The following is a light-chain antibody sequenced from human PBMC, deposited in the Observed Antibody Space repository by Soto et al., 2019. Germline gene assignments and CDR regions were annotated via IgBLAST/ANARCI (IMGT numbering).Light chain of an antibody. CDR1: QSISNY. J-gene: IGKJ2*01. CDR3: QQSYNTRYT. CDR2: ATS. V-gene: IGKV1-39*01. Sequence: PMTQSPSSLSASVGDRVTITCRASQSISNYLNWYQHKPGKAPKLLISATSSLQSGVPSRFSGSGSGADFTLTISSLQPEDFATYYCQQSYNTRYTFGQGTKLEIK.